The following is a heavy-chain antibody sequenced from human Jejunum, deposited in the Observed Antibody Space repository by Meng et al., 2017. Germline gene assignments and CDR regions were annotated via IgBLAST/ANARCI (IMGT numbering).Heavy chain of an antibody. D-gene: IGHD5-12*01. V-gene: IGHV4-61*02. CDR1: GGSISSGNYY. J-gene: IGHJ4*02. CDR3: AREKVVGGYDSSDY. Sequence: LRLSCNVSGGSISSGNYYWSWIRQPAGKELEWIGRISSGGSTKCKPSLNSRVTISRDTSKNQFSLKLSSVTAAGTAVYYCAREKVVGGYDSSDYWGQGTLVTVSS. CDR2: ISSGGST.